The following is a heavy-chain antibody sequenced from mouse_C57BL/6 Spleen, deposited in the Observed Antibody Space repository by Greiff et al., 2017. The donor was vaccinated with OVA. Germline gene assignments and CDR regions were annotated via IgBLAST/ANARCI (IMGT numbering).Heavy chain of an antibody. CDR1: GYTFTSYW. CDR3: ASRDYDYDGGVY. D-gene: IGHD2-4*01. J-gene: IGHJ3*01. Sequence: QVQLQQPGAELVRPGSSVKLSCKASGYTFTSYWMDWVKQRPGQGLEWIGNIYPSDSETHYNQKFKDKATLTVDKSSSTAYMQLSSLTSEDSAVYYCASRDYDYDGGVYWGQGTLVTVSA. V-gene: IGHV1-61*01. CDR2: IYPSDSET.